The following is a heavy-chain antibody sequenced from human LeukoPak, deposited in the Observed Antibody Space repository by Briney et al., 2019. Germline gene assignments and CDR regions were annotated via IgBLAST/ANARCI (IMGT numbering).Heavy chain of an antibody. D-gene: IGHD2-21*02. CDR3: ARLVASCSGACYSDDSWFDP. Sequence: ASVKVSCKAPGYAFTGAYMHWVRQAPGQGLEWMGIINPSSGSARYAQKFQGRVTMTRDMSTSTIYMELSSLRSDDTAFYYCARLVASCSGACYSDDSWFDPWGQGTLVTVYS. CDR1: GYAFTGAY. J-gene: IGHJ5*02. V-gene: IGHV1-46*01. CDR2: INPSSGSA.